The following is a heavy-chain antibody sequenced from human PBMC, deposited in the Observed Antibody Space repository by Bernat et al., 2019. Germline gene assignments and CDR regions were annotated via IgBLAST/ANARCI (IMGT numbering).Heavy chain of an antibody. CDR2: FDPEDGET. D-gene: IGHD1-26*01. Sequence: QVQLVQSGAEVKKPGASVKVSCKVSGYTLTELSMHWVRQAPGKGLEWMGGFDPEDGETIYAQKFQGEVTVTEETSKDKAEMALSSLRCEERAVYYCETGGGGGATVYYFDYWGQGTLVTVSS. J-gene: IGHJ4*02. CDR1: GYTLTELS. V-gene: IGHV1-24*01. CDR3: ETGGGGGATVYYFDY.